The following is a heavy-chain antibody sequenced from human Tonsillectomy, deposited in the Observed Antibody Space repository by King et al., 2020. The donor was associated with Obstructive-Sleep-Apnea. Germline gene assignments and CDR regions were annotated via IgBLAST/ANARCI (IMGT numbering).Heavy chain of an antibody. CDR3: AKVSREGGIVEVPTAKEYYYYYYDLDV. V-gene: IGHV3-23*04. CDR2: LSGSDGST. D-gene: IGHD2-2*01. J-gene: IGHJ6*02. Sequence: VQLVESGGGLVQPGGSLRLSCAVSGFTFRSYVMNWVRQAPGKGLEWVSTLSGSDGSTYYADSVKGRFTISRDNSKNTLYLQMNSLRVEDTAENYCAKVSREGGIVEVPTAKEYYYYYYDLDVWGQGTTVTVSS. CDR1: GFTFRSYV.